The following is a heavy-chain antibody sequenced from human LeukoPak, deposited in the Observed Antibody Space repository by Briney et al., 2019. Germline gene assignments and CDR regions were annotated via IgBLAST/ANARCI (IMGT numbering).Heavy chain of an antibody. CDR2: IYYSGST. V-gene: IGHV4-39*01. CDR1: GGSISSSSYY. CDR3: ARRGSGGSEFDY. D-gene: IGHD6-25*01. J-gene: IGHJ4*02. Sequence: PSETLSPTCTVSGGSISSSSYYWGWIRQPPGKGLEWIGSIYYSGSTYYNPSLKSRVTISVDTSKNQFSLKLSSVTAADTAVYYCARRGSGGSEFDYWGQGTLVTVSS.